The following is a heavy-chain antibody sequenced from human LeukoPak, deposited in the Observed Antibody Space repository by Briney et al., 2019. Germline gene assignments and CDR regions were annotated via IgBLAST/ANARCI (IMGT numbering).Heavy chain of an antibody. CDR3: AKDSPYYYDSSGYPPPEYFQH. V-gene: IGHV3-23*01. Sequence: PGGSLRLSCAASGFTFSSYWMSWVRQAPGKGLEWVSAISGSGGSTYYADSVKGRFTISRDNSKNTLYLQMNSLRAEDTAVYYCAKDSPYYYDSSGYPPPEYFQHWGQGTLVTVSS. CDR1: GFTFSSYW. D-gene: IGHD3-22*01. J-gene: IGHJ1*01. CDR2: ISGSGGST.